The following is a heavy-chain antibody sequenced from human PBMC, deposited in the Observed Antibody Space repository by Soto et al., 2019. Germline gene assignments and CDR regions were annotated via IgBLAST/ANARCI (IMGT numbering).Heavy chain of an antibody. J-gene: IGHJ4*02. Sequence: GGSLRLSCVSSGFTFNTFAMNLVRQAPGKGLEWVSSISSDDYYIFYADSMKGRFTISRDNAKNSLYLQLNNLRVEDTAVYYCAQGGTGHTVGYWGQGTLVTVSS. CDR2: ISSDDYYI. V-gene: IGHV3-21*01. CDR1: GFTFNTFA. CDR3: AQGGTGHTVGY. D-gene: IGHD1-1*01.